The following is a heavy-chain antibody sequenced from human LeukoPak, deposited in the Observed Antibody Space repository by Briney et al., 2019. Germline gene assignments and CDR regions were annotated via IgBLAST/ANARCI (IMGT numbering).Heavy chain of an antibody. D-gene: IGHD3-22*01. CDR3: ARGASDYDSSGTALPFDY. CDR1: GGSISSSSYY. Sequence: KPSETLSLTCTVSGGSISSSSYYWGWIRQPPGKGLEWIGSIYYSGSTYYNPSLKSRVTISVDTFKNQFFLKLSSVTAADTAVYYCARGASDYDSSGTALPFDYWGQGTLVTVSS. CDR2: IYYSGST. V-gene: IGHV4-39*07. J-gene: IGHJ4*02.